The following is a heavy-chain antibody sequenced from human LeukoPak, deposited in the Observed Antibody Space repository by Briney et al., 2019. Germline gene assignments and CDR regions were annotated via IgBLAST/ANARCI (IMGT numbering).Heavy chain of an antibody. CDR2: TRFDGSIK. Sequence: QPGRSLRLSCAVSGFIFSDYGFHWVRQAPGKGLEWVAVTRFDGSIKQYADSVKGRFTISRDDSKNTLYLQMNFLKPEDTAVYYCARWGGTRQYYFDYWGQGTLVTVSS. CDR3: ARWGGTRQYYFDY. V-gene: IGHV3-33*01. CDR1: GFIFSDYG. J-gene: IGHJ4*02. D-gene: IGHD1-1*01.